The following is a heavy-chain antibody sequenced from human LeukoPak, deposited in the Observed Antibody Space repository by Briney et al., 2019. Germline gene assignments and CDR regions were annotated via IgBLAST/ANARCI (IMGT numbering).Heavy chain of an antibody. V-gene: IGHV3-30*03. J-gene: IGHJ4*02. Sequence: EGSLRLSCAASGFIFSSYGMHWVRQAPGKGLEWVAIISSDGSNKYYADSVKGRFTISRDNSKNTLYLQMNSLRAEDTAVFYCAIDGYSYGYYFDYWGQGTLVTVSS. D-gene: IGHD5-18*01. CDR2: ISSDGSNK. CDR3: AIDGYSYGYYFDY. CDR1: GFIFSSYG.